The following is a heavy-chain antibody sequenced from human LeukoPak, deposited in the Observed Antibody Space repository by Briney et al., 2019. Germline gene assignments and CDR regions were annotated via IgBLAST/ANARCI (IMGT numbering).Heavy chain of an antibody. CDR2: IKKDRSEK. CDR1: GFTFSNYW. J-gene: IGHJ4*02. Sequence: GGSLRLSCAASGFTFSNYWMNRVRQAPGKGLEWLAIIKKDRSEKYYADSVKGQFTISRDNTKNSVYLQMNSLGAEDTATYFCVGGRGFLPDYWGQGTLVTVSS. CDR3: VGGRGFLPDY. V-gene: IGHV3-7*03.